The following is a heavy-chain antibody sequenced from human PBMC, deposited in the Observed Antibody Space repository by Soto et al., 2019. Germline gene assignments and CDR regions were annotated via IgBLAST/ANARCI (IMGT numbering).Heavy chain of an antibody. Sequence: GESLKISCKGSGYSFTSYWISWVRQMTGKGLEWMGRIDPSDSYTNYSPSFQGHVTISADKSISTAYLQWSSLKASDTAMYYCARSRGAYYYDSSGYYLGGWGQGTLVTVSS. J-gene: IGHJ4*02. CDR1: GYSFTSYW. CDR3: ARSRGAYYYDSSGYYLGG. CDR2: IDPSDSYT. V-gene: IGHV5-10-1*01. D-gene: IGHD3-22*01.